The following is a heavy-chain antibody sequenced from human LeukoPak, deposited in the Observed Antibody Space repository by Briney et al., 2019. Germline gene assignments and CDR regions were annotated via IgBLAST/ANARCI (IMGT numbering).Heavy chain of an antibody. CDR1: GGSSSSYY. CDR2: IYYSGNT. CDR3: ARGRWELAVGMDV. Sequence: SETLSLTCTGSGGSSSSYYWSWIRQPPGKGPELIGYIYYSGNTNYNPSLKSRVTISVDTSKNQFSLKLSSVTAADTAVYYCARGRWELAVGMDVWGQGTTVTVSS. J-gene: IGHJ6*02. D-gene: IGHD1-26*01. V-gene: IGHV4-59*01.